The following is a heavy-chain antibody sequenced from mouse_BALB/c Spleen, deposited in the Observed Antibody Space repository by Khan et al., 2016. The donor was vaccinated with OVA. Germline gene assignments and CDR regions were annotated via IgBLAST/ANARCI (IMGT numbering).Heavy chain of an antibody. V-gene: IGHV1-77*01. J-gene: IGHJ3*01. Sequence: QVQLQQSVPELVNPGASLKVSCKASGYTFTDYIIGWVKQSTRQGLEWIGDIFPGSGTPYYNEKFKDKATLTADKSSNTAYMQLSSLTSEDAAVYFCARGRYSVFAYWGQGTLVTVSA. CDR2: IFPGSGTP. CDR1: GYTFTDYI. CDR3: ARGRYSVFAY. D-gene: IGHD1-1*01.